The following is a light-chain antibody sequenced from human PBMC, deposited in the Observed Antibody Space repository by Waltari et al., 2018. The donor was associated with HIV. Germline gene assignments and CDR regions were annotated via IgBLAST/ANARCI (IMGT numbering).Light chain of an antibody. V-gene: IGLV10-54*01. CDR3: SAWDSSLSAPNWV. CDR1: SNHVGNQG. CDR2: RNN. Sequence: QAGLTQPPSVSKGLRQTATPTCTGNSNHVGNQGAAWLQQHQGHPPKLLSYRNNNRPSGISERLSASRSGNTASLTITGLQPEDEADYYCSAWDSSLSAPNWVFGGGTKLTVL. J-gene: IGLJ3*02.